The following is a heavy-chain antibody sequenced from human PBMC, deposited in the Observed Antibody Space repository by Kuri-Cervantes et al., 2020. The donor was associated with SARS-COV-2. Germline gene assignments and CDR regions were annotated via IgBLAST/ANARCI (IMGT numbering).Heavy chain of an antibody. D-gene: IGHD2-2*01. Sequence: GESLKISCAASGFTFSSYAMHWVHQAPGKGLEWVAVISYDGSNKYYADSVKGRFTISRDNSKNTLYLQMNSLRAEDTAVYYCARDLGVVVPANDYGMDVWGQGTTVTVSS. CDR1: GFTFSSYA. CDR3: ARDLGVVVPANDYGMDV. CDR2: ISYDGSNK. V-gene: IGHV3-30-3*01. J-gene: IGHJ6*02.